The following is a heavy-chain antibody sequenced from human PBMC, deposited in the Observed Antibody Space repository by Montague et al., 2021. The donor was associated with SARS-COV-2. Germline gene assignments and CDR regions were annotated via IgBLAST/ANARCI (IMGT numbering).Heavy chain of an antibody. CDR3: ARHYDHSSRVDS. V-gene: IGHV4-59*08. CDR2: VYYRGNT. D-gene: IGHD3-16*01. CDR1: GGSISSDY. Sequence: SETLSLTCTVSGGSISSDYWTWIRQPPGKGLEWIGFVYYRGNTYYNPSLRGRVTISGDTSSNHFSLTLSSVTAADTAIYYCARHYDHSSRVDSWGQGTLVTVSS. J-gene: IGHJ4*02.